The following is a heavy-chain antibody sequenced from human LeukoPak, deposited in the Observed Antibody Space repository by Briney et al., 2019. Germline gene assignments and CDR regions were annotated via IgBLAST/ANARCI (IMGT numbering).Heavy chain of an antibody. V-gene: IGHV3-53*01. CDR3: ASPLLFDVSGNSDY. CDR2: IYSGGST. J-gene: IGHJ4*02. CDR1: GFTVSSNY. Sequence: PGGSLRLSCAASGFTVSSNYMSWVRQAPGKGLEWVSLIYSGGSTFYADSVKGRFSISRDNSKNTLYLQMNSLRAEDTAIYYCASPLLFDVSGNSDYWGQGTLVTVSS. D-gene: IGHD3-10*01.